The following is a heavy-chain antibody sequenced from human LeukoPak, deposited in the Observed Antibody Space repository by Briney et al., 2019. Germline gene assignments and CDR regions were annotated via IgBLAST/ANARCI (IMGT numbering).Heavy chain of an antibody. D-gene: IGHD3-3*01. J-gene: IGHJ5*02. CDR1: GFSFSGYG. V-gene: IGHV3-30*02. CDR2: IRYDGSNE. Sequence: PGGSLRLSCAASGFSFSGYGMHWVRQAPGKGLEWVAFIRYDGSNEYYADSVKGRFTISRDNSKNTLYLQMNSLRAEDTAVYYCAKDRITIFGVVIEGVVWFDPWGREPWSPSPQ. CDR3: AKDRITIFGVVIEGVVWFDP.